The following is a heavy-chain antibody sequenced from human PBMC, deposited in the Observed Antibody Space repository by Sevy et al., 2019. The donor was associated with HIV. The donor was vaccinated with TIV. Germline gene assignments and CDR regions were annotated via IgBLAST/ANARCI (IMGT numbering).Heavy chain of an antibody. CDR2: ISTSTSTTTI. CDR1: GFTFNDYN. J-gene: IGHJ5*02. CDR3: AIAAGWFDA. Sequence: GGSLRLSCAASGFTFNDYNLSWIRQAPGKGLEWVSYISTSTSTTTIYYADSVKGRFTISRDNAKNSIYLQMNSLRIDDTAVYYCAIAAGWFDAWGQGTLVTVSS. V-gene: IGHV3-11*01.